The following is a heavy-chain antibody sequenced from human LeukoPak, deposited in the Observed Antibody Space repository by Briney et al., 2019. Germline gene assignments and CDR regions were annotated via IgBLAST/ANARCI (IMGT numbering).Heavy chain of an antibody. Sequence: PGGSLRLSCAASGFTFSSYEMNWVRQAPGKGLEWISYISTSGSSINYADSVKGRFTISRDNAKSSLYLQMNSLRAEDTAVYYCARTDSGWYSPPGYWGQGTLVTVSS. V-gene: IGHV3-48*03. CDR1: GFTFSSYE. CDR3: ARTDSGWYSPPGY. D-gene: IGHD6-19*01. J-gene: IGHJ4*02. CDR2: ISTSGSSI.